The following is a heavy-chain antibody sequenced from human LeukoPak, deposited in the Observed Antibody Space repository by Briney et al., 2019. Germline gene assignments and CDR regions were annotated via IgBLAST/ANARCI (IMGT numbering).Heavy chain of an antibody. Sequence: GGSLRLSCAASGFTFNTYWMMWVRQAPGKGLAWVANINQDGTEKYCVDSVRGRFTISRDNAENSLYLQINSLRAEDTAVYYCARYEMDVWGQGTTVTVSS. CDR2: INQDGTEK. D-gene: IGHD3-3*01. V-gene: IGHV3-7*01. CDR3: ARYEMDV. J-gene: IGHJ6*02. CDR1: GFTFNTYW.